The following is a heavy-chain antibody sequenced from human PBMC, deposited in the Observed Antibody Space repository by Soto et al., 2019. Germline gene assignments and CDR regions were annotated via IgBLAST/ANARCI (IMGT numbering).Heavy chain of an antibody. CDR2: SRDKPQGYST. J-gene: IGHJ4*02. V-gene: IGHV3-72*01. CDR3: VRATYFSDSSGYTRCLDY. D-gene: IGHD3-22*01. CDR1: GFTLSDHY. Sequence: GGSLRLSCADSGFTLSDHYIGWVRQAPGKGLEWVGRSRDKPQGYSTAYAASVKGRFTTSRDESKNSAYLQMNSLKTEDTAVYYCVRATYFSDSSGYTRCLDYWGQGTLVTVSS.